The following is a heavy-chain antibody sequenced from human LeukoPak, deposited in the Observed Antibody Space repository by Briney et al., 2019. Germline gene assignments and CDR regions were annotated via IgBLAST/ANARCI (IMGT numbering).Heavy chain of an antibody. CDR2: IRYDGTNK. D-gene: IGHD4-17*01. V-gene: IGHV3-30*02. CDR3: AQDTHVGYGDPSALYDY. J-gene: IGHJ4*02. Sequence: GGSLRLSCAASGSTFSLYVMHQPRQAPGKGLEWVAFIRYDGTNKYYSDSLKGRFTISRDNSKNTFSLQMSTRRPQDTAVYYFAQDTHVGYGDPSALYDYWGQGTLVTVSS. CDR1: GSTFSLYV.